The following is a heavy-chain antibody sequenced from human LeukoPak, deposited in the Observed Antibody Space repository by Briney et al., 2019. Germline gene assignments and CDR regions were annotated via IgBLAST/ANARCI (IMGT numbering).Heavy chain of an antibody. V-gene: IGHV3-43*02. Sequence: GGSLRLSCAASGFTFDDFYDYAMHWVRQAPGKSLEWVSLISGDGGSTYYADSVKGRFTISRDNSENSLYLQMSSLRTDDTALYYCAKDIQRVATEGFDSWGQGTLVTVSS. CDR1: GFTFDDFYDYA. J-gene: IGHJ4*02. CDR3: AKDIQRVATEGFDS. D-gene: IGHD5-12*01. CDR2: ISGDGGST.